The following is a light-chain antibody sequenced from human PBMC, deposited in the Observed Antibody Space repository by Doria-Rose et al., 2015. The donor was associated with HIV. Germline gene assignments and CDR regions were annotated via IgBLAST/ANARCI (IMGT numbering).Light chain of an antibody. CDR2: LGS. CDR1: QSLLHTIGYNY. CDR3: VQALQTPYT. V-gene: IGKV2-28*01. Sequence: VVTQPPLSLPVTPGQPASISCRSSQSLLHTIGYNYLDWYLQKPGQSPQLLIYLGSNRASGVPDRFSGSGSGTDFTLKISRVEAEDVGVYYCVQALQTPYTFGQGTKLEIK. J-gene: IGKJ2*01.